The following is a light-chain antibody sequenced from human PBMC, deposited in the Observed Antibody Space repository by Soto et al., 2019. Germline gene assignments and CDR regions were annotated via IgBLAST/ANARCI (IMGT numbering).Light chain of an antibody. V-gene: IGKV1-5*03. CDR2: RAS. CDR3: QQYETYSGP. J-gene: IGKJ3*01. Sequence: DIQMTQSPSTLSASVGDRVTITCRASQIINTWLAWYQQKPGKAPKLLIYRASKLVSGVPSRFSGSRSGTEYTLTISSLQPDAFSNYYCQQYETYSGPFGPGTKVDL. CDR1: QIINTW.